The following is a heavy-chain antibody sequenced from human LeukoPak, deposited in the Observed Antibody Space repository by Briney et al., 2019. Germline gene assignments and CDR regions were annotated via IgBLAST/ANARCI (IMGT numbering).Heavy chain of an antibody. V-gene: IGHV3-73*01. D-gene: IGHD4/OR15-4a*01. J-gene: IGHJ5*01. CDR1: GFTFSDTA. CDR3: TTHLIGATPFDS. CDR2: IRSKPNNYAT. Sequence: GGSLRLSCAASGFTFSDTAFHWVRQASGKGLDWLGRIRSKPNNYATAYTASGKGRFTLSRDDSKNTAYLQMNSLNTEDTAMYYCTTHLIGATPFDSWGQGTLVSVSS.